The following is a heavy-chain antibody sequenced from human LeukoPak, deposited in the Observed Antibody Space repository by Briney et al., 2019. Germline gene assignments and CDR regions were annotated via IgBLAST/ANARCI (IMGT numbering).Heavy chain of an antibody. Sequence: ASVKVSCKASGGTFSSYAISWVRQAPGQGLEWMGGIIPIFGTANYAQKFQGRVTITADESTSTAYMELSSLRSEDTAVYHCARVVGYSSSLYYYYYGMDVWGQGTTVTVSS. D-gene: IGHD5-18*01. J-gene: IGHJ6*02. CDR3: ARVVGYSSSLYYYYYGMDV. V-gene: IGHV1-69*01. CDR1: GGTFSSYA. CDR2: IIPIFGTA.